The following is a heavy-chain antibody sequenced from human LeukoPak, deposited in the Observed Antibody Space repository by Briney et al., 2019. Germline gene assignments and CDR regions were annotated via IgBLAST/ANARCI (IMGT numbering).Heavy chain of an antibody. CDR1: GFTFSNYA. Sequence: GSLRLSCAASGFTFSNYAMSWVRQAPGKGLEWVSDISGSGGSTYYADSVKGRFTISRDNSKNTLYLQMKSLRAEDTAVYYCARDYHGLDYWGQGTLVTVSS. V-gene: IGHV3-23*01. J-gene: IGHJ4*02. CDR2: ISGSGGST. CDR3: ARDYHGLDY. D-gene: IGHD2-2*01.